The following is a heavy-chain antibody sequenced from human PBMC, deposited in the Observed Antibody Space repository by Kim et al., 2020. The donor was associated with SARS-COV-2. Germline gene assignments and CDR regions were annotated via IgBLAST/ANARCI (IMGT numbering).Heavy chain of an antibody. J-gene: IGHJ6*02. CDR3: ARGWHYYGIDV. CDR2: IYYSGST. Sequence: SETLSLTCTVSGGSISSYYWSWIRQPPGKGLEWIGYIYYSGSTNYNPSLKSRVTISVDTSKNQFSLKLSSVTAADTAVYYCARGWHYYGIDVWGQGTTVTVSS. V-gene: IGHV4-59*13. CDR1: GGSISSYY.